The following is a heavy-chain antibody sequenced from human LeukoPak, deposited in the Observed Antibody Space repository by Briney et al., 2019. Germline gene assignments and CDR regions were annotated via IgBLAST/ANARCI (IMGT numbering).Heavy chain of an antibody. Sequence: GGSLRLSCAASGFTFSSYWMTWVRQAPGKVLEWVANIKQDGSEKYYVDSVKGRFTISRDNAKNSLYLQMNSLRAEDTAVYYCARDRIEQQRTLGRSTTYYNYYYMDVWGKGTTVTVSS. CDR1: GFTFSSYW. D-gene: IGHD6-13*01. V-gene: IGHV3-7*01. CDR3: ARDRIEQQRTLGRSTTYYNYYYMDV. CDR2: IKQDGSEK. J-gene: IGHJ6*03.